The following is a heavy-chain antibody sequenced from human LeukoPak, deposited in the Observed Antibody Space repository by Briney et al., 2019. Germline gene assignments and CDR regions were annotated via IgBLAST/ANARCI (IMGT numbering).Heavy chain of an antibody. CDR1: GYTFTSYG. D-gene: IGHD3-10*01. CDR3: ARGSPMVRGPIYFDY. CDR2: ISAYNGNT. V-gene: IGHV1-18*01. Sequence: ASVKVSCKASGYTFTSYGISWVRQAPGQGLEWMGWISAYNGNTNYAQKLQGRVTMTTDTSTSTAYMELRSLRSDDTAVYYCARGSPMVRGPIYFDYWGQGTLVTVSS. J-gene: IGHJ4*02.